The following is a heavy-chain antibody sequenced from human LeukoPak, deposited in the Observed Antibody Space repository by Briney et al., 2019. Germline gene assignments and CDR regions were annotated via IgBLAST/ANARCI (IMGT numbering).Heavy chain of an antibody. CDR1: VYTFTDYY. V-gene: IGHV1-2*02. CDR2: MNPNSGGT. Sequence: ASVKVSFKASVYTFTDYYMHWMRQAPGQGPEWMGWMNPNSGGTNYAQKFQGRVTMTRDTSITTAYMELSSLRSDDTAVYYCAPRRVAADKGFDYWGQGTLVTVSS. D-gene: IGHD6-19*01. J-gene: IGHJ4*02. CDR3: APRRVAADKGFDY.